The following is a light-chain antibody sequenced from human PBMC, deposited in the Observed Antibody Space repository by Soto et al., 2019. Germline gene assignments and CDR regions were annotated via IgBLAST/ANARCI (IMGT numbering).Light chain of an antibody. CDR3: QQYGSSPRN. V-gene: IGKV3-20*01. Sequence: EIVLTQSPGTLSLSPGERVTLSCRASQSVSSNFLAWYQQKPGQAPRLLIYGASSRATGIPDRFSGSGSGTDFTLTISRLEPEDLAVYYCQQYGSSPRNFGQGTKVDIK. CDR2: GAS. J-gene: IGKJ1*01. CDR1: QSVSSNF.